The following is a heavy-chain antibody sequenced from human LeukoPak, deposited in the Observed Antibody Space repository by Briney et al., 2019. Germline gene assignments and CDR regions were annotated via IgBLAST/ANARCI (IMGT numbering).Heavy chain of an antibody. CDR3: ARVGRVREDDAFDI. J-gene: IGHJ3*02. V-gene: IGHV1-18*04. CDR1: GYTFTDYY. D-gene: IGHD1-26*01. CDR2: ISNYNGNT. Sequence: ASVKVSCKASGYTFTDYYMHWVRQAPGQGLEWMGWISNYNGNTNHAQKLQGRVTMTTDTSTSTAYMEMRSLRSDDTAVYYCARVGRVREDDAFDIWGQGTMVTVSS.